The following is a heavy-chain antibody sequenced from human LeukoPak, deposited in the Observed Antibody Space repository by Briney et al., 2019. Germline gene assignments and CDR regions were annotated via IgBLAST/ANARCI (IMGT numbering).Heavy chain of an antibody. D-gene: IGHD6-13*01. CDR3: ARDKQQLVFDY. V-gene: IGHV3-15*01. J-gene: IGHJ4*02. CDR1: GFTFSDAW. Sequence: GGSLRLSCAASGFTFSDAWMNWVRQAPGKGLEWVGRIKSKVADGTIDYAAPVKGRFTISRDNAKNSLYLQMNSLRAEDTAVYYCARDKQQLVFDYWGQGTLVTVSS. CDR2: IKSKVADGTI.